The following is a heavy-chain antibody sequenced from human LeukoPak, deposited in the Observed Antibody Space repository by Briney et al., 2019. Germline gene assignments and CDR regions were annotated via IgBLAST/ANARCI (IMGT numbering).Heavy chain of an antibody. CDR2: IYHSGST. J-gene: IGHJ6*03. V-gene: IGHV4-4*02. Sequence: PSGTLSLTCAVSGGSISSSNWWSWVRQPPGKGLEWIGEIYHSGSTNYNPSLKSRVTISVDKSKNQFSLKLTSVTAADTAVYYCARTKYGSGGYSGAKYYYYMDVWGKGTTVTISS. CDR3: ARTKYGSGGYSGAKYYYYMDV. CDR1: GGSISSSNW. D-gene: IGHD3-10*01.